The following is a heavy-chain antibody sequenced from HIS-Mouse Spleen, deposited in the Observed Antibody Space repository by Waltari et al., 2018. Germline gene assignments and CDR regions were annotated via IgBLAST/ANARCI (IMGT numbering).Heavy chain of an antibody. J-gene: IGHJ4*02. Sequence: QVQLVESGGGVVQPGRSLRLSCAASGFTFSSYGMHWVRQAPGKGLEWVAVISYDGSNKYYADSVKGRFTISRDNSKNTLYLQMNSLRAEDTAVYYCAKDRYGDYVSEFDYWGQGTLVTVSS. V-gene: IGHV3-30*18. CDR3: AKDRYGDYVSEFDY. D-gene: IGHD4-17*01. CDR2: ISYDGSNK. CDR1: GFTFSSYG.